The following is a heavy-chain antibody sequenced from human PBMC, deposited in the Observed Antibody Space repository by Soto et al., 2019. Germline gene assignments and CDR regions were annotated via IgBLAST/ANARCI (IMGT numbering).Heavy chain of an antibody. V-gene: IGHV4-39*01. J-gene: IGHJ2*01. CDR3: AKPSATTYYDDARDWYFDL. CDR2: MDNSGRS. D-gene: IGHD3-16*01. Sequence: QLHLQESGPGLVKPTETLSLTCTVSGGSVRSDSHYWGWVRQPPGKGLEWIASMDNSGRSYYNPSLKSRVTISVETSKNQFSLKLPFVTAADTAMYFCAKPSATTYYDDARDWYFDLWGRGTLVTVS. CDR1: GGSVRSDSHY.